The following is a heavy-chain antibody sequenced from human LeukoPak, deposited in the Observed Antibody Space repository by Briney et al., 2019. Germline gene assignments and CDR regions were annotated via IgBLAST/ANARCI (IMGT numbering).Heavy chain of an antibody. CDR3: ARDDSSGYFDY. J-gene: IGHJ4*02. CDR2: IYYSGST. Sequence: SETLSLTCTVSDGSISSNSYYWGWIRQPPGKGLEWIGSIYYSGSTYYNPSLKSRVTISVDTSKNQFSLKLSSVTAADTAVYYCARDDSSGYFDYWGQGTLVTVSS. CDR1: DGSISSNSYY. V-gene: IGHV4-39*07. D-gene: IGHD3-22*01.